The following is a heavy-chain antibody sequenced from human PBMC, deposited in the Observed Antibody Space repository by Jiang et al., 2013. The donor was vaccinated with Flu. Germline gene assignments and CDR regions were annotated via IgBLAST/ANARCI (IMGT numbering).Heavy chain of an antibody. Sequence: EWVSSVTGSGANTYYADSVKGRFTFSRDNLKKTLFLQMNSLRAEDTAIYYCAKDSPGSGYVGGGLDYWGRGTLVTVSS. V-gene: IGHV3-23*01. CDR3: AKDSPGSGYVGGGLDY. D-gene: IGHD3-10*02. CDR2: VTGSGANT. J-gene: IGHJ4*02.